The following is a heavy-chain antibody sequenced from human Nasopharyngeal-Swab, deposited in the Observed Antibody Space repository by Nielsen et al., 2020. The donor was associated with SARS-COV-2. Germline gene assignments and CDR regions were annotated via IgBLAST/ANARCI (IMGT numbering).Heavy chain of an antibody. V-gene: IGHV3-23*01. J-gene: IGHJ4*02. Sequence: GGSLRLSCAASGFTFNTYTMSWVRQAPGKGLEWVSGISGSGGSTYYADSVKGRFTISRDNAKNSLYLQMNSLRAEDTAVYYCARVKSPGGYNHDFDYWGQGTLVTVSS. D-gene: IGHD5-24*01. CDR1: GFTFNTYT. CDR3: ARVKSPGGYNHDFDY. CDR2: ISGSGGST.